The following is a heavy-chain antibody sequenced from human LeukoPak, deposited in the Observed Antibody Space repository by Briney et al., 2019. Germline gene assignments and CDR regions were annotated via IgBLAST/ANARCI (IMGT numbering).Heavy chain of an antibody. CDR3: AGIPLSTTMVDY. CDR2: ISSGSSTI. Sequence: GGSLRLSCAASGFTFSSYSMNWVRQAPGKGLEWVSYISSGSSTIHYADSVKGRFTISGDNAKSSLFLQMNSLRAEDTAVYYCAGIPLSTTMVDYWGQGTLVTVSS. J-gene: IGHJ4*02. V-gene: IGHV3-48*01. D-gene: IGHD5-18*01. CDR1: GFTFSSYS.